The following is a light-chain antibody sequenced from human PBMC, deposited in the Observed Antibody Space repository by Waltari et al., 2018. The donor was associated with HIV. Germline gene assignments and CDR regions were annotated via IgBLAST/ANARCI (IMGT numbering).Light chain of an antibody. CDR1: SSDVGAYTF. Sequence: QSALTQSASVSGSPGQSITISCTRTSSDVGAYTFVSGYQQHPGEVPKLLIYEVTKRPSGVPTRFSGSKSGNTASRTISGLQAEGEADYFCCSYAGSGLVFGGGTKLTVL. CDR3: CSYAGSGLV. CDR2: EVT. V-gene: IGLV2-23*02. J-gene: IGLJ3*02.